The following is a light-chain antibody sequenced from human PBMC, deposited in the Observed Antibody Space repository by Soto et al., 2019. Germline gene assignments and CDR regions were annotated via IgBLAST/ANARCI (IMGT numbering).Light chain of an antibody. CDR3: SSSTNTNTLVI. Sequence: QSVLTQPASVSGSPGQSITISCTGSSSDVGGYDYVSWYQQHPGKAPKLMIYEVNNRPSGVSNRFSGSKSGNTASLTISGLQAEDEAIYFCSSSTNTNTLVIFGGGTQLTVL. V-gene: IGLV2-14*01. J-gene: IGLJ2*01. CDR2: EVN. CDR1: SSDVGGYDY.